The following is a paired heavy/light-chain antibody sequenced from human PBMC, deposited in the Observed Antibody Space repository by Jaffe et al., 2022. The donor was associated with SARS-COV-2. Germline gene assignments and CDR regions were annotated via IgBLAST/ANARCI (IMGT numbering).Light chain of an antibody. CDR3: AVWDDSLNGVL. Sequence: QSVLTQSPSASGTPGQRVTISCSGGSSNIGTNTVNWYQQLPGTAPKLLINSNNQRPSGVPDRFSGSKSGSSASLAISGLQSEDEADYYCAVWDDSLNGVLFGGGTKVTFL. V-gene: IGLV1-44*01. CDR1: SSNIGTNT. CDR2: SNN. J-gene: IGLJ3*02.
Heavy chain of an antibody. CDR3: ARMSVPFSPGSFLIDD. Sequence: QVELHESGPGLVKPSETLSLTCTVSGVSVTSYYWTWVRQAPGKGLEWIGFTFNRGSSNFNPSLKSRATMSVDTSRNQFSLKLSSVSAADTAVYYCARMSVPFSPGSFLIDDWGQGTLVTVSS. J-gene: IGHJ4*02. CDR2: TFNRGSS. CDR1: GVSVTSYY. D-gene: IGHD6-6*01. V-gene: IGHV4-59*02.